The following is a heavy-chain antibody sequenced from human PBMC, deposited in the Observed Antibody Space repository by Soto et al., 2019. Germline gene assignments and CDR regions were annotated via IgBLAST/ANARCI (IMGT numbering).Heavy chain of an antibody. CDR3: GKFKGASYCGTWYRPVSDY. J-gene: IGHJ4*02. CDR2: IDGGGGDI. D-gene: IGHD2-21*01. CDR1: GFIFGSRA. V-gene: IGHV3-23*01. Sequence: EVHLLESGGDLVQPGGSLRVSCAGSGFIFGSRAMTWVRQAPGKGLDWVSGIDGGGGDINYADSVNGRFTIYRDNSNSTLYLERHSLRAEETAVYYCGKFKGASYCGTWYRPVSDYWGQGTLVPVSS.